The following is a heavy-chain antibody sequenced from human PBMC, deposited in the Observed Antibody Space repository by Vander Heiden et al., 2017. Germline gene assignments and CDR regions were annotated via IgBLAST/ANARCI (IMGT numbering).Heavy chain of an antibody. J-gene: IGHJ4*02. CDR1: GFTFSSYG. D-gene: IGHD3-10*01. CDR3: ARDQAYYYGSGSSPFDY. CDR2: IWYDGSNK. V-gene: IGHV3-33*01. Sequence: QVQLVESGGGVVQPGRSLRLSCAASGFTFSSYGMHWVRQAPGKGLEWVAVIWYDGSNKYYADSVKGRFTISRDNSKNTLYLQMNSLRAEDTAVYYCARDQAYYYGSGSSPFDYWGQGTLVTVSS.